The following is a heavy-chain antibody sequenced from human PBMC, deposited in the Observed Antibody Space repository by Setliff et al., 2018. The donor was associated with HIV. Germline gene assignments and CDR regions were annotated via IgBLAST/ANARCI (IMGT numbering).Heavy chain of an antibody. CDR1: GGTFSRYT. J-gene: IGHJ6*03. CDR3: ARGAAAILYYYYMDV. Sequence: ASVKVSCKASGGTFSRYTINWVRQAPGQGLEWMGGIIPMFGSTNYAQKFQGRVTITADESASTVYMELSSLRSDDTAVYYCARGAAAILYYYYMDVWGKGTTVTVSS. V-gene: IGHV1-69*13. CDR2: IIPMFGST. D-gene: IGHD6-13*01.